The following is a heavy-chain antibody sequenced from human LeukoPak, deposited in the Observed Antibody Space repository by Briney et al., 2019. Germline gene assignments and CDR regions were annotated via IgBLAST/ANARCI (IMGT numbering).Heavy chain of an antibody. CDR3: AKVRVVFNWNYAYYFDD. D-gene: IGHD1-7*01. V-gene: IGHV3-21*01. CDR1: AFTFSSYS. Sequence: GGSLRLSCVASAFTFSSYSMNWVRQAPGKGLEWVSSISSSGSYIYYADSVKGRFTISRDNSKNTLYLQMNSLRAEDTAVYYCAKVRVVFNWNYAYYFDDWGQGTLVTVSS. J-gene: IGHJ4*02. CDR2: ISSSGSYI.